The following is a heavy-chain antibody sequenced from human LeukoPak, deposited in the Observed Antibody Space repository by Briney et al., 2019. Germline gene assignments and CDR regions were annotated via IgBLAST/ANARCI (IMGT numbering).Heavy chain of an antibody. CDR1: GFTFSKYN. Sequence: PGGSLRLSCAASGFTFSKYNMNWVRQAPGKGLEWVSSISNSTSYKYYEDSVKARFDISRDNAKNSLYLQMSSLGAEDTAVYYCARSDYDVLTGSRGDAFDIRGQGTRVSVSS. CDR3: ARSDYDVLTGSRGDAFDI. CDR2: ISNSTSYK. D-gene: IGHD3-9*01. J-gene: IGHJ3*02. V-gene: IGHV3-21*01.